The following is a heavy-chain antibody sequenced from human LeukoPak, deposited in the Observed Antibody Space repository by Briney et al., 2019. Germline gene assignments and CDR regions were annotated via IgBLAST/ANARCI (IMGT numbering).Heavy chain of an antibody. V-gene: IGHV3-30-3*01. CDR3: ARDHRGFWSGYYTTYYFDY. CDR2: ISYDGSNK. D-gene: IGHD3-3*01. J-gene: IGHJ4*02. Sequence: GGSLRLSCAASGFTFSSYAMHWVRQAPGKGLEWVAVISYDGSNKYYADSVKGRFTISRDNSKNTLYLQMNSLRAEDTAVYYCARDHRGFWSGYYTTYYFDYWGQGTLVTVS. CDR1: GFTFSSYA.